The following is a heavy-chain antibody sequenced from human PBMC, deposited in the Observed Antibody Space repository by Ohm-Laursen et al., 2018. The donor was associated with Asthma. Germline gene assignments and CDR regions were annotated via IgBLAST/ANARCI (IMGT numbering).Heavy chain of an antibody. D-gene: IGHD5-18*01. V-gene: IGHV3-23*01. Sequence: SLRLSCAASGFTFRSFAMSWVRQAPGKGLEWVSSLSGSGGSSYYADSVKGRFTISRDISKNTLYLQMNSLRAEDTAVYYCARDSDTRQTIGYYYGMDVWGPGTTVTVSS. J-gene: IGHJ6*02. CDR2: LSGSGGSS. CDR1: GFTFRSFA. CDR3: ARDSDTRQTIGYYYGMDV.